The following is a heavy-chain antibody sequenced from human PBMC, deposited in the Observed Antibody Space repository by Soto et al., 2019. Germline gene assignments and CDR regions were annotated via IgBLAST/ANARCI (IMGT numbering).Heavy chain of an antibody. CDR1: GGSISSYY. J-gene: IGHJ4*02. D-gene: IGHD2-15*01. Sequence: QVQLQESGPGLVKPSETLSLTCTVSGGSISSYYWSWIRQPPGKGLEWIGYIYYSGSTNYNPSLKSRVTISVDTSKNQFSLKLSSVTAADTAVYYCARADWSGGSCYLDYWGQGTLVTVSS. CDR2: IYYSGST. V-gene: IGHV4-59*01. CDR3: ARADWSGGSCYLDY.